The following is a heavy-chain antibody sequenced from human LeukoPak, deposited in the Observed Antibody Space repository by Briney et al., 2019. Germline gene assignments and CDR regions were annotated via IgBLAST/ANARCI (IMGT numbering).Heavy chain of an antibody. V-gene: IGHV4-61*02. CDR1: GGSISSGTYY. J-gene: IGHJ4*02. CDR3: AIVVYDFWSGYYD. D-gene: IGHD3-3*01. Sequence: SQTLSLTCTVSGGSISSGTYYYNWIRQPAGKVLERIGRIYTSRSTNYNPSLKSLLTISVDTSKNQFSLKLSSVTAADTAVYCSAIVVYDFWSGYYDWGPGTLVTVSS. CDR2: IYTSRST.